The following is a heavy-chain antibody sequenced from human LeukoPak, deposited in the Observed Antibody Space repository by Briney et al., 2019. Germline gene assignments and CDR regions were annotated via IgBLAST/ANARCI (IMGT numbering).Heavy chain of an antibody. D-gene: IGHD4-17*01. CDR2: IIPIFGTA. Sequence: SVKVSCKAYGGTFSSYAISWVRQAPGQGLEWMGGIIPIFGTANYAQKFQGRVTITADESTSTAYMELSSLRSEDTAVYYCARFPLMDYVDYRGWGQGTLVTVSS. J-gene: IGHJ4*02. CDR1: GGTFSSYA. CDR3: ARFPLMDYVDYRG. V-gene: IGHV1-69*13.